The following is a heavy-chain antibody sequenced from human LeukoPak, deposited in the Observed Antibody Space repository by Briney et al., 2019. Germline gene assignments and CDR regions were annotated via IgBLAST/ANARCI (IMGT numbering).Heavy chain of an antibody. V-gene: IGHV4-61*05. CDR1: GGSISSSSYY. Sequence: FETLSLTCTVSGGSISSSSYYWGCIRQPPGKGLEWIGYIYYSGSTNYNPSLKSRVTISVDTSKNQFSLKLSSVTAADTAVYYCARHLSLIDAFDIWGQGAMLTVSS. CDR3: ARHLSLIDAFDI. D-gene: IGHD3-16*01. J-gene: IGHJ3*02. CDR2: IYYSGST.